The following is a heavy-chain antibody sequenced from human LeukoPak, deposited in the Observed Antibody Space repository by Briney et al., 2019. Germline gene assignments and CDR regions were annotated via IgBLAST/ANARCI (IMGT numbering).Heavy chain of an antibody. CDR3: AQFDWGENDSSGYSDY. CDR2: INPNSGGT. Sequence: ASVKVSCKASGYTFTSYDINWVRQAPGQGLEWMGWINPNSGGTNYAQKFQGRVTMTRDTSISTAYMELSRLRSDDTAVYYCAQFDWGENDSSGYSDYWGQGTLVTVSS. J-gene: IGHJ4*02. D-gene: IGHD3-22*01. V-gene: IGHV1-2*02. CDR1: GYTFTSYD.